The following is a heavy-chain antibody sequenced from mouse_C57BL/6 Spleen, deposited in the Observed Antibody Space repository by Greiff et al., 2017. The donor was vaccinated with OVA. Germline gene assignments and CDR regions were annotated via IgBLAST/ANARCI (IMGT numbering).Heavy chain of an antibody. CDR1: GYTFTSYW. Sequence: QVQLQQPGAELVKPGASVKLSCKASGYTFTSYWMPWVKQRPGQGLEWIGEIDPSDSYTNYNQKFKGKATLTVDTSSSTAYMQLSSLTSEDSAVYYCAKIYYDYDRAMDYWGQGTSVTVSS. J-gene: IGHJ4*01. D-gene: IGHD2-4*01. CDR2: IDPSDSYT. CDR3: AKIYYDYDRAMDY. V-gene: IGHV1-50*01.